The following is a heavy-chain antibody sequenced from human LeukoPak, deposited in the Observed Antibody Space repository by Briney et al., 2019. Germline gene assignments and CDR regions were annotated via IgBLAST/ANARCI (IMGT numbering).Heavy chain of an antibody. D-gene: IGHD1-26*01. V-gene: IGHV4-4*02. CDR1: GGSISGYW. J-gene: IGHJ4*02. CDR3: ATHQMRANTFDD. CDR2: IFESGNT. Sequence: PSGTLTLTCAVSGGSISGYWWSWIRQPPGKGLEWIGEIFESGNTNYNPSLKSRATISGDKSESLFSLRLTSVSVADTAIYYCATHQMRANTFDDWGQGTLVTVSS.